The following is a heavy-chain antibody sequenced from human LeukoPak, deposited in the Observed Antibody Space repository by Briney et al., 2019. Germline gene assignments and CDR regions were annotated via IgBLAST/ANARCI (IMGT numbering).Heavy chain of an antibody. CDR1: GFTFGDHA. J-gene: IGHJ6*02. CDR3: TRGPIQLWLYHGMDV. Sequence: PGGSLRLSCTVSGFTFGDHAMSWVRQAPEKGLEWVGFIRSKTYGGTTEYAASVKGRFIISRDDSTSIAYLQMISLKTEDTAVYYCTRGPIQLWLYHGMDVWGQGTTVTVSS. V-gene: IGHV3-49*04. CDR2: IRSKTYGGTT. D-gene: IGHD5-18*01.